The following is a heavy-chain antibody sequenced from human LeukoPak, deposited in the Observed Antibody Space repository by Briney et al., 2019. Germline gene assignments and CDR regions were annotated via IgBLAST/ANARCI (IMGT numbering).Heavy chain of an antibody. CDR3: ARASVDTAMVNWFDP. D-gene: IGHD5-18*01. CDR2: IWYDGSNE. CDR1: GFTFSSYG. V-gene: IGHV3-33*01. J-gene: IGHJ5*02. Sequence: GRSLRLSCAASGFTFSSYGMHWVRQAPGKGLEWVAVIWYDGSNEYYADSVKGRFTISRDNSKNTLYLQMNSLTAEDTAVYYCARASVDTAMVNWFDPWGQGTLVTVSS.